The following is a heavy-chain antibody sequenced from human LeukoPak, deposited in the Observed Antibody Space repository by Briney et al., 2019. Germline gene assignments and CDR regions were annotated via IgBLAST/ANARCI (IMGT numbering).Heavy chain of an antibody. CDR3: AKDSRSSGWYNWFDP. CDR1: GFTFSDYY. Sequence: PGGSLRLSCAASGFTFSDYYMSWIRQAPGKGLEWVSYISSSGSTIYYADSVKGRFTISRDNAKNSLYLQMNSLRAEDTAVYYCAKDSRSSGWYNWFDPWGQGTLVTVSS. CDR2: ISSSGSTI. D-gene: IGHD6-19*01. V-gene: IGHV3-11*04. J-gene: IGHJ5*02.